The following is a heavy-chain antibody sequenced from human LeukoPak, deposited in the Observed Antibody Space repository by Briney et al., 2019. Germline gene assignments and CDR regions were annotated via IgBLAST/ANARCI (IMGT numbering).Heavy chain of an antibody. CDR1: GGSISSGDYY. CDR2: IYYSGST. Sequence: PSQTLSLTCTVSGGSISSGDYYWSWIRQPPGKGLEWIGYIYYSGSTYYNPSLKSRVTISVDTSKNQFSLKLSSVTAADTAVYYCARRRAAAGGWFDPWGQGTLVTVSS. D-gene: IGHD6-13*01. CDR3: ARRRAAAGGWFDP. V-gene: IGHV4-30-4*01. J-gene: IGHJ5*02.